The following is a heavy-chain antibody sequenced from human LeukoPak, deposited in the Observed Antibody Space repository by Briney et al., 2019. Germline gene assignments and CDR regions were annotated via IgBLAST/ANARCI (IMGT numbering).Heavy chain of an antibody. Sequence: GRSLRLSCAASGFTFSSYPMHWVRQAPDKGLEWVAVISFDGNDEYYEDSVKGRFTISRDNSKNTLYLQMNSLRPEDTAVYYCARASAKTYFYNSRGFSYDMDVWGKGTTVTVSS. J-gene: IGHJ6*03. D-gene: IGHD3-22*01. CDR3: ARASAKTYFYNSRGFSYDMDV. CDR1: GFTFSSYP. V-gene: IGHV3-30*01. CDR2: ISFDGNDE.